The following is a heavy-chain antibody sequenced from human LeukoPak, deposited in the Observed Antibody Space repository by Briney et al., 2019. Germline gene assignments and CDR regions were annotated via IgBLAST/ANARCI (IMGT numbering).Heavy chain of an antibody. J-gene: IGHJ4*02. CDR2: IKQDGSEK. CDR3: ARDLGYSSSWSPFDY. V-gene: IGHV3-7*01. Sequence: GGSLRLSCAASGFTFSSYWMSWVRQAPGKGLEWVANIKQDGSEKYYVDSVKGRFTISRDNAKNSLYLQMNSLRAEDTAVYYCARDLGYSSSWSPFDYWGQGTLVTVSS. CDR1: GFTFSSYW. D-gene: IGHD6-13*01.